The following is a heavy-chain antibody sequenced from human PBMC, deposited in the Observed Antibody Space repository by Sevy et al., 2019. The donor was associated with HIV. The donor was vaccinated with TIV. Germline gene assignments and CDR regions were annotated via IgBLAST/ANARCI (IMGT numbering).Heavy chain of an antibody. CDR2: ISYDGSNK. D-gene: IGHD3-22*01. CDR3: AKDLDYFDSSAGPSSLIYNYYYGLED. Sequence: GGSLRLSCAASGFTFSSFGMHWVRQAPGKGLEWVSFISYDGSNKKYADSVKGRLTGPRDKSKNTLYLQMNGLRAEDTAVYYCAKDLDYFDSSAGPSSLIYNYYYGLEDWGPGTTVTVSS. J-gene: IGHJ6*02. V-gene: IGHV3-30*18. CDR1: GFTFSSFG.